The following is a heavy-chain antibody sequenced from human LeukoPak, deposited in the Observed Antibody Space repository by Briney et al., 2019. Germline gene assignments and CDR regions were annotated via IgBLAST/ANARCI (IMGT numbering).Heavy chain of an antibody. V-gene: IGHV3-23*01. J-gene: IGHJ4*02. CDR3: AKEQASRVGAITFDY. Sequence: GGSLRLSCAASGFTFSSYGMSWVRQAPGKGLEWVSAISGSGGSTYYADSVKGRFTISRDNSKNTLYLQMNSLRAEDTAVYYCAKEQASRVGAITFDYWGQGTLVTVSS. D-gene: IGHD1-26*01. CDR1: GFTFSSYG. CDR2: ISGSGGST.